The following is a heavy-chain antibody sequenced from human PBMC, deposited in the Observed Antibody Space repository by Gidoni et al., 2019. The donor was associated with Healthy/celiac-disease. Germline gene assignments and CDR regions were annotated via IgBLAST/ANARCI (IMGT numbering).Heavy chain of an antibody. CDR2: ISGSGGST. CDR3: AKQRGSYYDFWSGYSPN. V-gene: IGHV3-23*01. Sequence: EVQLLESGGGLVQPGGSLRLSCAASGFTFSSSAMRWVRQAPGTGLEWVSAISGSGGSTYYADSVKGRFTISRDNSKNTLYLQMNSLRAEDTAVYYCAKQRGSYYDFWSGYSPNWGQGTLVTVSS. CDR1: GFTFSSSA. J-gene: IGHJ4*02. D-gene: IGHD3-3*01.